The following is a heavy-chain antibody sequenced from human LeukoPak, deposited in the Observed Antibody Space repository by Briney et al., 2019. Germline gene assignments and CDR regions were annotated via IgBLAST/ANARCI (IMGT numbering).Heavy chain of an antibody. V-gene: IGHV4-4*02. D-gene: IGHD1-26*01. CDR2: IHHSGST. J-gene: IGHJ4*02. CDR1: GASISNSNW. Sequence: PSGTLSLTCAVSGASISNSNWWSWVRQPPGMGLEWIGEIHHSGSTNYNPSPKSRVTISVDKSNNQFSLRLSSVTAADTAVYYCATKTEWELLADYWGQGTLVTVSS. CDR3: ATKTEWELLADY.